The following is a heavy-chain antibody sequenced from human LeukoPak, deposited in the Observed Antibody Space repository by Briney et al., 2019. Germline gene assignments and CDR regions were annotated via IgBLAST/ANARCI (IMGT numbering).Heavy chain of an antibody. CDR1: GFTFSSHA. CDR3: AKDGHVTYHYFHMDV. V-gene: IGHV3-23*01. CDR2: ISASDGAT. Sequence: GGSLRLSCAVSGFTFSSHAMSWVRQAPGKGLEWLSCISASDGATWYADSVKGRFTISRDNSKNTLYLQMNDLRAEDTAIYYCAKDGHVTYHYFHMDVRGKGTTVIVSS. J-gene: IGHJ6*03. D-gene: IGHD3-10*02.